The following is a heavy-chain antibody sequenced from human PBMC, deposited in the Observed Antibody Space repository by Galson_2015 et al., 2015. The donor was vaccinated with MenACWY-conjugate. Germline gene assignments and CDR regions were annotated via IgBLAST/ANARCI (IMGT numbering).Heavy chain of an antibody. Sequence: SLRLSCAASGFIFNNYWMSWVRQVPGKGPEWVANIKQDGSEKYYVDSVRGRFTISRDNAKNSLYLQMNSLGAEDTAVYYCARDLGSYCSRNDCYSPYWGQGTLVTVSS. J-gene: IGHJ4*02. CDR2: IKQDGSEK. D-gene: IGHD2-2*01. V-gene: IGHV3-7*03. CDR3: ARDLGSYCSRNDCYSPY. CDR1: GFIFNNYW.